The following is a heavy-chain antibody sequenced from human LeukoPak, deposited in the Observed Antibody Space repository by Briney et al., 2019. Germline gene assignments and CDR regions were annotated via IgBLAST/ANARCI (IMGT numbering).Heavy chain of an antibody. CDR2: MNPNSGNT. CDR1: GYTFTSYD. D-gene: IGHD3-3*01. Sequence: ASVKVSCKASGYTFTSYDINWVRQATGQGLKWMGWMNPNSGNTGYAQKFQGRVTMTRNTSISTAYMELSSLRSEDTAVYYCARELSGITIFGVVIIEGDAFDIWGQGTMVTVSS. V-gene: IGHV1-8*01. J-gene: IGHJ3*02. CDR3: ARELSGITIFGVVIIEGDAFDI.